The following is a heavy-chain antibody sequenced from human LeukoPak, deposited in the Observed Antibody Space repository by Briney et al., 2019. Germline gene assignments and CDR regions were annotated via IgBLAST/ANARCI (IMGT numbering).Heavy chain of an antibody. CDR3: AKDLNWGLDY. D-gene: IGHD7-27*01. V-gene: IGHV3-23*01. J-gene: IGHJ4*02. Sequence: GGSLRLSCAASGFTFSTYGMSWVRQAPGKGLEWVSAISGNGGKTYYADSVKGRFTISRDNSKNTLYLQMNSLRADDTAVYYCAKDLNWGLDYWGQGTLVTVSS. CDR2: ISGNGGKT. CDR1: GFTFSTYG.